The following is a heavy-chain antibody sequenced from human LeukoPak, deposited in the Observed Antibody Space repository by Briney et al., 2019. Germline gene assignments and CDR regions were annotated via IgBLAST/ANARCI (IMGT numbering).Heavy chain of an antibody. CDR2: IYPGDSDT. V-gene: IGHV5-51*01. Sequence: GESLKISCKDSGYGFTTYWIGWVRQMPGKGLEWMGIIYPGDSDTRYSPSFQGQVTVSADKSISTAYLQWSSLKASDTAMYYCARRYSYGEFDYWGQGTLVTVSS. CDR3: ARRYSYGEFDY. D-gene: IGHD5-18*01. CDR1: GYGFTTYW. J-gene: IGHJ4*02.